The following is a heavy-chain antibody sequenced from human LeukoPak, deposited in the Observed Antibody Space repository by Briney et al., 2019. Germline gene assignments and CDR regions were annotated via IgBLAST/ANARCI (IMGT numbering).Heavy chain of an antibody. V-gene: IGHV3-48*01. CDR2: ISSSSSTI. CDR1: GFTFSSYS. J-gene: IGHJ3*02. CDR3: ARDPQYDILTGSDAFDI. D-gene: IGHD3-9*01. Sequence: GGSLRLSCAAAGFTFSSYSMNWVRQAPGKGLEWVSYISSSSSTIYYADSVKGRFTISRDNAKNSLYLQMNSLRAEDTAVYYCARDPQYDILTGSDAFDIWGQGTMVTVSS.